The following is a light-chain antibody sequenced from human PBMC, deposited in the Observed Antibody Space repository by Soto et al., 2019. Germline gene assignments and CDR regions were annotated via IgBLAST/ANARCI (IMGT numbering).Light chain of an antibody. CDR1: ESISNN. J-gene: IGKJ3*01. CDR2: AAS. V-gene: IGKV1-39*01. Sequence: DIQMTQSPSSLSASVGDRVTITCRASESISNNLNWYQHKPGKAPKVLIYAASSLQSGVPSRCSGSGSATDFILTTTSLKAEEVATNCCHQSHSSLGFTLGPGTKVDL. CDR3: HQSHSSLGFT.